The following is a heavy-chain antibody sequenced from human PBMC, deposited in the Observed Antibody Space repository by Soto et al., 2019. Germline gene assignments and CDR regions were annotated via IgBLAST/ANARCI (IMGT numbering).Heavy chain of an antibody. CDR2: MSHGGST. CDR1: GVSIDSSYW. Sequence: SETLSLTCDVSGVSIDSSYWWGWVRQPPGRDLEWLGDMSHGGSTNYNPSLKSRVTISVDRSKNQFSLKLSSVTAADTAVYYCHARGPLPTAGNGEYYYYGMDVWGQGTTVTVSS. V-gene: IGHV4-4*02. D-gene: IGHD1-26*01. CDR3: HARGPLPTAGNGEYYYYGMDV. J-gene: IGHJ6*02.